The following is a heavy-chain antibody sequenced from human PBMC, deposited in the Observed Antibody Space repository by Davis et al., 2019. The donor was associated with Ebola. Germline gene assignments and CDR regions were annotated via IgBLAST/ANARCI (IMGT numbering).Heavy chain of an antibody. CDR2: ISGSGGST. CDR1: GFTFSSYA. CDR3: ARGRVEVDFDV. Sequence: GESLKISCAASGFTFSSYAMSWVRQAPGKGLEWVSAISGSGGSTYYADSVKGRFTISRDNSKNTLYLQMNSLRAEDTAVYYCARGRVEVDFDVWGQGTMVTVSS. J-gene: IGHJ3*01. D-gene: IGHD5/OR15-5a*01. V-gene: IGHV3-23*01.